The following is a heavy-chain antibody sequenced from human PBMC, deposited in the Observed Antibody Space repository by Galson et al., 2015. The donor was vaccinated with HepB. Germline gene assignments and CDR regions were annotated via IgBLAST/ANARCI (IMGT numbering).Heavy chain of an antibody. CDR1: GFTFSYYA. J-gene: IGHJ4*02. CDR2: ITPSGDNT. Sequence: SLRLSCAASGFTFSYYAMSWVRQAPGKGLEWISAITPSGDNTYSADSMKGRFTISRDNSQNTLFLQMNSLRADDTATYFCAKVFPEKTDGWYRQALYYFDSWGRGTRVTVSS. D-gene: IGHD6-19*01. CDR3: AKVFPEKTDGWYRQALYYFDS. V-gene: IGHV3-23*01.